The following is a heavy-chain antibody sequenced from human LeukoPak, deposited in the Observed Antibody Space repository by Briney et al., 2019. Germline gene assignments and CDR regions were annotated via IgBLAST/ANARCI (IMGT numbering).Heavy chain of an antibody. CDR1: GFAFSNYV. D-gene: IGHD3-22*01. CDR2: IWYDGSKK. V-gene: IGHV3-33*08. CDR3: ARCRAYDGSGYCHFDY. Sequence: GGSLRLSCAASGFAFSNYVMHWVRQAPGKGLEWVAVIWYDGSKKYCADSVKGRFTISRDNFKNTLYLQINSLRAEDTAVYYCARCRAYDGSGYCHFDYWGQGTLVTVSS. J-gene: IGHJ4*02.